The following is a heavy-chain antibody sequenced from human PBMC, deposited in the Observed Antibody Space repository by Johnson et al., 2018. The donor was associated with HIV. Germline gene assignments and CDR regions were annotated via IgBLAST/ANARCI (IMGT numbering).Heavy chain of an antibody. D-gene: IGHD6-13*01. CDR1: GFTFGDSA. J-gene: IGHJ3*02. Sequence: VQLVESGGGVVQSGRSLRLSCAASGFTFGDSAIHLVRQAPGKVLEWVSGISGGGGSTFYADSVKGRFTISRDNSKNTLHLQMNNLRAEDTATYYCAKYHDGQQLGFAFDIWGQGTMVTVSS. CDR3: AKYHDGQQLGFAFDI. V-gene: IGHV3-23*04. CDR2: ISGGGGST.